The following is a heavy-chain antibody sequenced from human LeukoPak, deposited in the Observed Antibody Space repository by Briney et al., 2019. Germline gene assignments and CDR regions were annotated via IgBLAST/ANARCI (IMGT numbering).Heavy chain of an antibody. CDR1: GGSISSYY. CDR2: IYTSGST. V-gene: IGHV4-4*07. J-gene: IGHJ5*02. Sequence: KPSETLSLTCTVSGGSISSYYWSWIRQPAGKGLEWIGRIYTSGSTNYNPSLKSRVTMSVDTSKNQFSLKLSSVTAADTAVYYCARDRVDIVATIPNWFDPWGQGTLVTVSS. D-gene: IGHD5-12*01. CDR3: ARDRVDIVATIPNWFDP.